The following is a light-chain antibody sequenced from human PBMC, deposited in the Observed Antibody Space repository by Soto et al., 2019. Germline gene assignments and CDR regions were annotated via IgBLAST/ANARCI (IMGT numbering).Light chain of an antibody. J-gene: IGKJ4*01. CDR3: QQLRMYPST. CDR2: AAS. V-gene: IGKV1-9*01. CDR1: QDIAIY. Sequence: IQLTQSPSSLSASVGDRVTITCRASQDIAIYLAWYKQKPGEAPKLLIYAASTLYGGVPSRFRGSGSGTDFALTITSLKAEDFETYYCQQLRMYPSTFGGGTKVDI.